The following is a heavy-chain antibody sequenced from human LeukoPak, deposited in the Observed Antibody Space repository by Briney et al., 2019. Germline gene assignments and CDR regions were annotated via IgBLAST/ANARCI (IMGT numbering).Heavy chain of an antibody. Sequence: SETLSLTCTVSGGSISSSSYYWGWIRQPPGKGLEWIGRIYYSGSTYYNPSLKSRVTISVDTSKNQFSLKLSSVTAADTAVYYCARMVRGVMSYMDVWGKGTTVTISS. D-gene: IGHD3-10*01. CDR1: GGSISSSSYY. J-gene: IGHJ6*03. CDR3: ARMVRGVMSYMDV. CDR2: IYYSGST. V-gene: IGHV4-39*01.